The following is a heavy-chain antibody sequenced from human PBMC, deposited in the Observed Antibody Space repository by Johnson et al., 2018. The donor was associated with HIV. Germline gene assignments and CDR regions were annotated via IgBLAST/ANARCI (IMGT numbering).Heavy chain of an antibody. D-gene: IGHD4-17*01. CDR2: IGTAGDT. V-gene: IGHV3-13*01. CDR1: GFTFSIYD. J-gene: IGHJ3*02. CDR3: ARDSTPWGGDHVGYAFDI. Sequence: VQLVESGGGLVQPGGSLRLSCAASGFTFSIYDMHWVRQVTGKGLEWVSAIGTAGDTYYADSVKGRFTISRDNFKNTLYLQMNSLRAEDTALYYCARDSTPWGGDHVGYAFDIWGRGTMVTVSS.